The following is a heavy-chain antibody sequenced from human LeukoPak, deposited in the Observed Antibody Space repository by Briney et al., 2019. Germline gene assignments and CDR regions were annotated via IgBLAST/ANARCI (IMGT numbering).Heavy chain of an antibody. CDR3: ARSYSSSSWFDY. CDR1: GYTFTSYD. CDR2: MNPNSGNT. D-gene: IGHD6-6*01. V-gene: IGHV1-8*03. Sequence: ASVKVSCKASGYTFTSYDINWVRQATGQGLEWMGWMNPNSGNTGYAQKFQGRVTINSNTSISTAYMELSSLRSEDTAVYYCARSYSSSSWFDYWGQGTLVTVSS. J-gene: IGHJ4*02.